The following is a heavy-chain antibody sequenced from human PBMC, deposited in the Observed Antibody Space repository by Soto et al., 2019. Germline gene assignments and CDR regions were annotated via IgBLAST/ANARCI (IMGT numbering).Heavy chain of an antibody. V-gene: IGHV1-2*02. CDR2: INPDSGGT. CDR3: AIRTGQLAIISEFDGDWFFEV. CDR1: GYTFTDYY. Sequence: ASVKVSCKASGYTFTDYYIHWVRQAPGQGLEWVGWINPDSGGTNLAQRFQGRVTMTSDTSINTAYMELSSLRSDDTAVYYCAIRTGQLAIISEFDGDWFFEVWGRGTLVTVS. J-gene: IGHJ2*01. D-gene: IGHD2-2*01.